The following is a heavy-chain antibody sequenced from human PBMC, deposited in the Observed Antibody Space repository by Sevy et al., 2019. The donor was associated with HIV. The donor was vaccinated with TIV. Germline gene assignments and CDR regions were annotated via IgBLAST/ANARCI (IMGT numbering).Heavy chain of an antibody. V-gene: IGHV1-24*01. D-gene: IGHD2-15*01. CDR3: AADPAGYSERGDFFDY. J-gene: IGHJ4*02. CDR2: FDPEDGET. CDR1: GYTLTELS. Sequence: ASVKVSCKVSGYTLTELSMHWVRQAPGKGLEWMGGFDPEDGETIYAQKFQGRVTMTEDTSTDTAYMELSSLRSEDTAVYYCAADPAGYSERGDFFDYWGQGTLVTVSS.